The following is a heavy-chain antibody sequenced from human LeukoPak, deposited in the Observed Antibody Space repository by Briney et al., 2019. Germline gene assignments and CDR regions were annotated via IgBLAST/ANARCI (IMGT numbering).Heavy chain of an antibody. D-gene: IGHD5-18*01. CDR3: ARYGYSYGYFRGPRYYFDY. CDR2: ISAYNGNT. Sequence: ASVKVSRKASGYTFTSYGISWVRQAPGQGLEWMGWISAYNGNTNYAQKLQGRVTTTTDTSTSTAYMELRSLRSDDTAVYYCARYGYSYGYFRGPRYYFDYWGQGTLVTVSS. J-gene: IGHJ4*02. CDR1: GYTFTSYG. V-gene: IGHV1-18*01.